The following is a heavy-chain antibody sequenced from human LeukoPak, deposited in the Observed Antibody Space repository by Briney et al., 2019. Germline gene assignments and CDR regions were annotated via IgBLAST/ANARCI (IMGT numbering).Heavy chain of an antibody. J-gene: IGHJ4*02. Sequence: ASVKVSCKASGYTFTDYYMHWVRQAPGQGLEWMGWINPNSGGTNYAQKFQGRVTMTRDTSISTAYMELSRLRSDDTAVYYCARDLDCSSTSCHDYWGQGTLVTVSS. D-gene: IGHD2-2*01. V-gene: IGHV1-2*02. CDR2: INPNSGGT. CDR1: GYTFTDYY. CDR3: ARDLDCSSTSCHDY.